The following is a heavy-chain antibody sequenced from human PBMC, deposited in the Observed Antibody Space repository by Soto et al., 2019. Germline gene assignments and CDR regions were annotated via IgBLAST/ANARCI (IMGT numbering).Heavy chain of an antibody. D-gene: IGHD5-18*01. Sequence: HVELVQSGADVKKTGASVTISCKATGYTFTDYALHWVRQAPVQSLEWMGWMNAGVGNTLYSQKFQGRITITRDTSASTAYMELNSLKSEDTAIYYCARDTGYTFGSLNYWGPGTLVTVSS. CDR2: MNAGVGNT. CDR3: ARDTGYTFGSLNY. CDR1: GYTFTDYA. V-gene: IGHV1-3*01. J-gene: IGHJ4*02.